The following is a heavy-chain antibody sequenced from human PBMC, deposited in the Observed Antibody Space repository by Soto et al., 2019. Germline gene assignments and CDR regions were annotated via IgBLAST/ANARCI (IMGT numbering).Heavy chain of an antibody. D-gene: IGHD5-18*01. CDR1: GGSISNAAYS. J-gene: IGHJ4*02. Sequence: SETLSLTCTVSGGSISNAAYSWSWIRQPPGKCLEWIGYIYPSGMPFYNPSLRSRVTISIDRSNDQFSLNLKSVTAADTAVYYCARERGGYGLFDSWGQGTLVTVYS. V-gene: IGHV4-30-2*01. CDR2: IYPSGMP. CDR3: ARERGGYGLFDS.